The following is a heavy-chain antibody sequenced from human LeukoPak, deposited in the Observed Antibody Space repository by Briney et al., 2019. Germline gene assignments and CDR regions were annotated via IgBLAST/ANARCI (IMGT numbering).Heavy chain of an antibody. V-gene: IGHV3-21*01. CDR2: ISSSSSYI. J-gene: IGHJ4*02. CDR1: GFTFSSYN. Sequence: PGGSLRLSCAASGFTFSSYNINWLRQAPGKGLEWVSSISSSSSYIYYADSVKGRFTISRDNAKNSLYLQMNSQRAEDTAVYYCARERGYTYNFDYWGQGTLVTVSS. CDR3: ARERGYTYNFDY. D-gene: IGHD5-18*01.